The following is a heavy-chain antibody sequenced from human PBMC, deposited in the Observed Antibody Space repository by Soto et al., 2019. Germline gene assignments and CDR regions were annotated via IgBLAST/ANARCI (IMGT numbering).Heavy chain of an antibody. CDR2: VSYSGST. CDR1: GGSISTYY. Sequence: QVQLQESGPGLVKPSETLSLTCTVSGGSISTYYWSWIRQPPGKGLEWIGYVSYSGSTNYNPSLKSRVTISVDTSKNQFSLKLSSVTAADTAVYYCARLLIWSSYSYDAFDIWGQGTMVTVSS. CDR3: ARLLIWSSYSYDAFDI. V-gene: IGHV4-59*08. D-gene: IGHD3-3*01. J-gene: IGHJ3*02.